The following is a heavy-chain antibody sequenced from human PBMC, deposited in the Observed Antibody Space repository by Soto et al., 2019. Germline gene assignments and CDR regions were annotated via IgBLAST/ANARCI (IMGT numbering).Heavy chain of an antibody. CDR1: GDSFSGYY. V-gene: IGHV4-4*07. CDR2: LYTSGTT. J-gene: IGHJ6*02. CDR3: AKDKGNYYGLDV. Sequence: SETLSLTCTVSGDSFSGYYWSWIRQPAGKGLEWIGRLYTSGTTTYNPSLESRVAMSVDTSKNQLSLKLYSMTAADTAVYYCAKDKGNYYGLDVWGQGTTVTVSS.